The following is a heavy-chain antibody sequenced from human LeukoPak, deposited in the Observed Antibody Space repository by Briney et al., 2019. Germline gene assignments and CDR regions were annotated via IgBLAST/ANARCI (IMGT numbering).Heavy chain of an antibody. CDR1: GYSFTSYW. D-gene: IGHD3-3*01. J-gene: IGHJ6*02. V-gene: IGHV5-51*01. CDR2: TYPGDSDT. Sequence: GESLKISCKGSGYSFTSYWIGWVRQMPGKGLEWMGITYPGDSDTRYSPSFQGQVTISADKSISTAYLQWSSLKASDTAMYYCASGDRTISYGMDVWGQGTTVAVSS. CDR3: ASGDRTISYGMDV.